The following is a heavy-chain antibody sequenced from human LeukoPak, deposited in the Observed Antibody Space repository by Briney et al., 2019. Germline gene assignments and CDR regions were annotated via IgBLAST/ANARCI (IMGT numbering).Heavy chain of an antibody. V-gene: IGHV4-59*01. D-gene: IGHD7-27*01. CDR1: GGSISSYY. Sequence: SETLSLTCTVSGGSISSYYWSWIRQPPGKGLEWIGYIYYSGSTNYNPSLKSRVTISVDTSKNQFSLKLSSVTAADTAVYYCARDTGPGDAFDIWGQGTMVTVSS. J-gene: IGHJ3*02. CDR3: ARDTGPGDAFDI. CDR2: IYYSGST.